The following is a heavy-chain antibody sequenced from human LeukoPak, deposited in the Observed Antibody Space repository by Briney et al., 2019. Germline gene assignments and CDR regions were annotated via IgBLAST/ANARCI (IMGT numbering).Heavy chain of an antibody. V-gene: IGHV3-23*01. D-gene: IGHD5-12*01. CDR1: GFTFSSYA. CDR3: AKGTHSGYDYFDY. Sequence: GGSLRLSCAASGFTFSSYAMSWVGKAPGKGLEWVSAISGSGGSTYYADSVKGRFTISRDNSKNTLYLQMNSLRAEDTAVYYCAKGTHSGYDYFDYWGQGTLVTVSS. J-gene: IGHJ4*02. CDR2: ISGSGGST.